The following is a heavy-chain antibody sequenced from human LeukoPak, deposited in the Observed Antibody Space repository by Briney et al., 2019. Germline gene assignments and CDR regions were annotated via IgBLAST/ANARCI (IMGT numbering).Heavy chain of an antibody. CDR3: ARVAGSIDY. Sequence: AASVKVSCKASGYTFSTYDINWVRQTTGQGLEWMGWTNINSGYTGYAQKFQGRLTITRNTSINTAYMELSSLRSEDTAVYYCARVAGSIDYWGQGTLVTVS. J-gene: IGHJ4*02. D-gene: IGHD6-19*01. V-gene: IGHV1-8*03. CDR2: TNINSGYT. CDR1: GYTFSTYD.